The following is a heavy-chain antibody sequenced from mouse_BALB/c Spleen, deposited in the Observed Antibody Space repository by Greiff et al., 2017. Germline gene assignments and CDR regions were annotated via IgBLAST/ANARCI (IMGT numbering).Heavy chain of an antibody. CDR3: ARRGLRGDAMDY. CDR2: ISSGGSYT. Sequence: VQLQQSGGDLVKPGGSLKLSCAASGFTFSSYGMSWVRQTPDKRLEWVATISSGGSYTYYPDSVKGRFTISRDNAKNTLYLQMSSLKSEDTAMYDWARRGLRGDAMDYWGQGTSVTVSS. V-gene: IGHV5-6*01. J-gene: IGHJ4*01. D-gene: IGHD2-4*01. CDR1: GFTFSSYG.